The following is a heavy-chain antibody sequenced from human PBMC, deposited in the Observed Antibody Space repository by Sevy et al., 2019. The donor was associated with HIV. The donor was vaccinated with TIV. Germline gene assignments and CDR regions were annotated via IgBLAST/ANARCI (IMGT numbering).Heavy chain of an antibody. Sequence: GGSLRLSCAASGFTFSSYGMHWVRQAPGKGLEWVAVISYDGSNKYYADSVKGRFTISRDNSKNTLYLQMNSQRAEDTAVYYCAKDYGDYKLYYGMDVWGQGTTVTVSS. CDR2: ISYDGSNK. J-gene: IGHJ6*02. D-gene: IGHD4-17*01. V-gene: IGHV3-30*18. CDR3: AKDYGDYKLYYGMDV. CDR1: GFTFSSYG.